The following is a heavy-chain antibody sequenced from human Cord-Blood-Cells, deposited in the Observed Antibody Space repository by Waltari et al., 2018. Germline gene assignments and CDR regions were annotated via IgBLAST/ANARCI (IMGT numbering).Heavy chain of an antibody. D-gene: IGHD1-26*01. CDR1: GFTFSSYS. Sequence: EVQLVESGGGLVKPGGSLRLSCAASGFTFSSYSMNWVRQAPGKGLEWGSTISSRSSYIYYADSVKGRFTISRDNAKNSLYLQMNSLRAEDTAVYYCARGTLIVGALIDIWGQGTMVTVSS. CDR2: ISSRSSYI. J-gene: IGHJ3*02. CDR3: ARGTLIVGALIDI. V-gene: IGHV3-21*01.